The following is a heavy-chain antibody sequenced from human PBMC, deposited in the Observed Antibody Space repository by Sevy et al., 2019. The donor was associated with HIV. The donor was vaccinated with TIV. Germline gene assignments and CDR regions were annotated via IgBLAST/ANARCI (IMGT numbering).Heavy chain of an antibody. D-gene: IGHD2-15*01. J-gene: IGHJ4*02. CDR3: AREGAGGFDY. Sequence: GGSLRLSCAASGFTFSGYWMSWVRQAPVKGLQWVANIKQDGSKNEFVDSVKGRFTISRDNPKNSLYLQMNSLRAEDTAVYYCAREGAGGFDYWGQGTLVTVSS. CDR1: GFTFSGYW. V-gene: IGHV3-7*01. CDR2: IKQDGSKN.